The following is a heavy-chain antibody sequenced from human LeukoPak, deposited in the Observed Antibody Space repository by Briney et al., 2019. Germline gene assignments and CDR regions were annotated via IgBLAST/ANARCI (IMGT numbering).Heavy chain of an antibody. CDR3: AKGMVRGVILKGFDY. J-gene: IGHJ4*02. D-gene: IGHD3-10*01. Sequence: GGSQRLSCAASGFTFSSYAMSWVRQAPGKGLEWVSAISGSGGSTYYADSVKGRFTISRDNAKNSLYLQMNSLRAEDTAVYYCAKGMVRGVILKGFDYWGQGTLVTVSS. V-gene: IGHV3-23*01. CDR2: ISGSGGST. CDR1: GFTFSSYA.